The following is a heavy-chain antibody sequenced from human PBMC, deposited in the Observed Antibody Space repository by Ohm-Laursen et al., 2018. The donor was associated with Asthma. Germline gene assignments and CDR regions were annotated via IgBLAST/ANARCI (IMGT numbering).Heavy chain of an antibody. CDR3: ACPEYSSSSGYYYGMDV. Sequence: GASVKVSCKASGGTFSSYAISWVRQAPGQGLEWMGGIIPIFGTANYAQKFQGRVTITADESTSTAYMELSSLRSEDTAVYYYACPEYSSSSGYYYGMDVWGQGTTVTVSS. V-gene: IGHV1-69*13. D-gene: IGHD6-6*01. CDR1: GGTFSSYA. CDR2: IIPIFGTA. J-gene: IGHJ6*02.